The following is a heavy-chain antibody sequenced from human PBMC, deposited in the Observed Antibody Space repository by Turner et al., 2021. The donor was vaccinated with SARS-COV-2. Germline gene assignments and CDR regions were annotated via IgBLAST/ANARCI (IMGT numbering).Heavy chain of an antibody. V-gene: IGHV3-53*01. Sequence: EVQLLESGGGLIQPGGSLRLSCVASGFIVSSNYMSWVRQAPGKGLEWVSVIYSGGSTYYADSVKGRFTISRDNSKNTLYLQMNSLRAEDTAVYYCARDYGDYYFDYWGQGTLVTVSS. CDR3: ARDYGDYYFDY. CDR1: GFIVSSNY. J-gene: IGHJ4*02. D-gene: IGHD4-17*01. CDR2: IYSGGST.